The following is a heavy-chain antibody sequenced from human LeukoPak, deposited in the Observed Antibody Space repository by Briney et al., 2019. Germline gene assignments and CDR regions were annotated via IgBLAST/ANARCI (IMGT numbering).Heavy chain of an antibody. D-gene: IGHD2-2*01. CDR3: ARLHIVVVPAAMQGYFDL. J-gene: IGHJ2*01. Sequence: GESLKISCKGSGCSFTSYWIGWVRQMPGKGLEWMGIIYPGDSDTRYSPSFQGQVTISADKPISTAYLQWSSLKASDTAMYYCARLHIVVVPAAMQGYFDLWGRGTLVTVSS. CDR2: IYPGDSDT. V-gene: IGHV5-51*01. CDR1: GCSFTSYW.